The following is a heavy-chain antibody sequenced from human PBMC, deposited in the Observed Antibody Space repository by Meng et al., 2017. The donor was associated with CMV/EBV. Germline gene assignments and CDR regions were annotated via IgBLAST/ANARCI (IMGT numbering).Heavy chain of an antibody. CDR1: GGSFSGYY. CDR3: ARGGGSSGYLDAFDI. V-gene: IGHV4-30-4*08. CDR2: IYYSGST. J-gene: IGHJ3*02. Sequence: SETLSLTCAVYGGSFSGYYWSWIRQPPGKGLEWIGYIYYSGSTYYNPSLKSRVTISVDTSKNQFSLKLSSVTAADTAVYYCARGGGSSGYLDAFDIWGQGTMVTVSS. D-gene: IGHD3-22*01.